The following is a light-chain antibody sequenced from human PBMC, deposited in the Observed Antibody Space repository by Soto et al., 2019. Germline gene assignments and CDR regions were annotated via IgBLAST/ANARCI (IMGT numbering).Light chain of an antibody. CDR1: SSDIGGFDL. CDR2: EVN. V-gene: IGLV2-23*02. Sequence: QSVLTQPDSLSGSLGQSITISCTGSSSDIGGFDLVSWYQQHPGKAPKLLLYEVNKRPSGVSNRFSGSKSGNTASLTNSGLQADDVAYYYCCSYVGIRNFVFGGGTKLTVL. J-gene: IGLJ2*01. CDR3: CSYVGIRNFV.